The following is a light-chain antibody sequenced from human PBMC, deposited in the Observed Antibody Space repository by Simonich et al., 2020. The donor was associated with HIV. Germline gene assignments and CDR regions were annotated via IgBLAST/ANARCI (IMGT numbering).Light chain of an antibody. CDR1: LSVDSSF. CDR3: QQYGRSPLT. Sequence: EIVLTQSPGTLSLSLGERATLSCRSSLSVDSSFLAWYQQKPGLAPRLLMYDASSRATGIPDRFSGSGSGTDFTLTIRRLEPEDFAVYYCQQYGRSPLTFGGGTKVEI. J-gene: IGKJ4*01. CDR2: DAS. V-gene: IGKV3D-20*01.